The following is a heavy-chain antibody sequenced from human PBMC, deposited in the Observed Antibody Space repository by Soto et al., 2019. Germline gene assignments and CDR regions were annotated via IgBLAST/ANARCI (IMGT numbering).Heavy chain of an antibody. CDR3: MNYNSGWKY. CDR2: ISYSGST. J-gene: IGHJ4*02. V-gene: IGHV4-39*01. CDR1: GVSISSHGYF. D-gene: IGHD5-12*01. Sequence: QLQLQESGPGLVQPSETLSLTCTVSGVSISSHGYFWGWIRQPPGKGLEWIGMISYSGSTYYSPSLMRRVPISADTSKNQLSLKLTSVTAADTAVFRCMNYNSGWKYWGQGTVVTVSS.